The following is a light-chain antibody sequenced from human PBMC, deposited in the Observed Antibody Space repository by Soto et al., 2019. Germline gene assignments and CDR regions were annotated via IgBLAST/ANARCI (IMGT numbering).Light chain of an antibody. J-gene: IGLJ2*01. CDR2: EVS. V-gene: IGLV2-18*02. Sequence: QSALTQPPSVSGSPGQSVTISCTGTSSDVGSYNRVSWYQQPPGTAPKLIIYEVSNRPSWVPDRFSGSKSGNTASLTISGLQAEDEADYYCSSYTSSSTDVVFGGGTKLTVL. CDR1: SSDVGSYNR. CDR3: SSYTSSSTDVV.